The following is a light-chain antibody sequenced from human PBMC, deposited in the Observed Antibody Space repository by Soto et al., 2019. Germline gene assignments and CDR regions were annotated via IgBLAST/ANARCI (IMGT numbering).Light chain of an antibody. CDR1: SSNIGSNY. CDR2: RNN. CDR3: AAWDDSGRV. Sequence: QSVLTQPPSASGTPGQRVTISCSGSSSNIGSNYVYWYQQLPGTAPKLLIYRNNQRPSGVPDRFSGSKSGTSASLAISGLRSEDEADYYCAAWDDSGRVFGTGTKVTVL. J-gene: IGLJ1*01. V-gene: IGLV1-47*01.